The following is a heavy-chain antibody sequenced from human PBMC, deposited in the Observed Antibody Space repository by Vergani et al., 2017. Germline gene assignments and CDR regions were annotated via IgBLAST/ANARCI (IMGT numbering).Heavy chain of an antibody. V-gene: IGHV3-21*01. D-gene: IGHD2-2*01. CDR1: GFTFSSYS. J-gene: IGHJ3*02. CDR3: AGEPRTPYGSSTSCYFDAFDI. Sequence: EVQLVESGGGLVKPGGSLRLSCAASGFTFSSYSMNWVRQAPGKGLEWVSSISSSSSYIYYADSVKGRFTISRDNAKNSLYLQMNSLRDEDTAVYYCAGEPRTPYGSSTSCYFDAFDIWGQGTMVTVSS. CDR2: ISSSSSYI.